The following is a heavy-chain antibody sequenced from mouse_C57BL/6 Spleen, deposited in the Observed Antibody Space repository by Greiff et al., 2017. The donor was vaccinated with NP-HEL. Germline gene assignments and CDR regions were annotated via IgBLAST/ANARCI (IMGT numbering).Heavy chain of an antibody. Sequence: EVKLMESGGGLVKPGGSLKLSCAASGFTFSSYAMSWVRQTPEKRLEWVATISDGGSYTYYPDNVKGRFTISRDNAKNNLYLQMSHLKSEDTAMYYCAREGDDYGVDYWGQGTTLTVSS. J-gene: IGHJ2*01. D-gene: IGHD2-4*01. CDR3: AREGDDYGVDY. V-gene: IGHV5-4*01. CDR1: GFTFSSYA. CDR2: ISDGGSYT.